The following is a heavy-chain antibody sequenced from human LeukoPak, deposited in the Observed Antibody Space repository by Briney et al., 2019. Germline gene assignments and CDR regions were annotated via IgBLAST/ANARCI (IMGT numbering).Heavy chain of an antibody. CDR3: ARDEERAFDI. Sequence: GGSLRLSCAASGFTFTDYAMSWVRQAPGKGLEWVSGVSGSESTTFYADSVKGRFTISRDNSKNTLYLQMNSLRAEDTAVYYCARDEERAFDIWGQGTMVTVSS. CDR1: GFTFTDYA. CDR2: VSGSESTT. J-gene: IGHJ3*02. V-gene: IGHV3-23*01.